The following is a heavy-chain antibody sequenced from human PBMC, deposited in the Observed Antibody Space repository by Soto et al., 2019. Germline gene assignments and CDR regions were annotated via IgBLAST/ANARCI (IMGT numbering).Heavy chain of an antibody. CDR1: GGSISIGGYY. CDR3: ARSGEVAALPNWFDP. D-gene: IGHD2-2*02. V-gene: IGHV4-31*03. Sequence: PSKTLSLTCTVSGGSISIGGYYWSCIRQHPGKGLEWIGYIYYSGSTYYNPSLKSRVTISVDTSKNQFSLKLSSVTAADTAVYYCARSGEVAALPNWFDPWGQGTLVTVSS. CDR2: IYYSGST. J-gene: IGHJ5*02.